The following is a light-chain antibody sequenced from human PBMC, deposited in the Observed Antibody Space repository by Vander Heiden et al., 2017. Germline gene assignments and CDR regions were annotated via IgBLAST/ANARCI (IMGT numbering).Light chain of an antibody. CDR1: QSVSSSY. CDR2: GAS. Sequence: IVLTPSPGTLSLSPGESATLPCRASQSVSSSYLAWYQQKPGQAPRLLTCGASTRATGIRDRFSGSGCGTDFTLTISRLEREDFAVYFCEQYGGSACAFGQGTKLEIK. J-gene: IGKJ2*02. V-gene: IGKV3-20*01. CDR3: EQYGGSACA.